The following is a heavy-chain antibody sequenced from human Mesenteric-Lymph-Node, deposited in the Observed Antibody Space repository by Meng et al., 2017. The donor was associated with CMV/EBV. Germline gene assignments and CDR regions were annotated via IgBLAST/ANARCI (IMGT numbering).Heavy chain of an antibody. CDR1: GGSFSGYY. Sequence: GSLRLSCAVYGGSFSGYYWSWIRQPPGKGLEWIGEINHSGSTNYNPSLKSRVTISLDTSKNQFSLKLSSVTAADTAVYYCARGVASNWGEDYWGQGTLVTVSS. CDR3: ARGVASNWGEDY. CDR2: INHSGST. V-gene: IGHV4-34*01. J-gene: IGHJ4*02. D-gene: IGHD7-27*01.